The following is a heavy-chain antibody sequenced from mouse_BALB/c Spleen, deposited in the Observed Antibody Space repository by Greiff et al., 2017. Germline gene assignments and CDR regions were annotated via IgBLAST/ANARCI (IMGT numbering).Heavy chain of an antibody. J-gene: IGHJ4*01. Sequence: EVKLMESGGGLVKPGGSLKLSCAASGFAFSSYEMSWVRQTPEKRLEWVAYISSGGGSTYYPDTVKGRFTISRDNAKNTLYLQMSSLKSEDTAMYYCAGHEGGIYYGYEGAMDYWGQGTSVTVSA. CDR3: AGHEGGIYYGYEGAMDY. CDR1: GFAFSSYE. CDR2: ISSGGGST. V-gene: IGHV5-12-1*01. D-gene: IGHD1-2*01.